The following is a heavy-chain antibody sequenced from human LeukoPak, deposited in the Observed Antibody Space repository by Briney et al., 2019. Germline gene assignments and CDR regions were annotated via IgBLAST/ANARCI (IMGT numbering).Heavy chain of an antibody. CDR1: GNSFTSYS. CDR3: ARTGYSSSSSDY. Sequence: GESLKISCKGSGNSFTSYSIGWGRQMPGKALEWMGIIYPRDSDTRYSPSFQGQVTISADKSISTAYLQWSSLKASDTAIYYCARTGYSSSSSDYWGQGTLVTVSS. V-gene: IGHV5-51*01. J-gene: IGHJ4*02. D-gene: IGHD6-13*01. CDR2: IYPRDSDT.